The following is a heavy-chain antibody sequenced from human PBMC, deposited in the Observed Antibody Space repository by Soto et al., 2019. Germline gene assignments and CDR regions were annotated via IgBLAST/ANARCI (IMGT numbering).Heavy chain of an antibody. V-gene: IGHV4-39*01. CDR2: LFYSGAT. CDR3: ARQAYSWSYSALY. CDR1: GGSISGSSFH. D-gene: IGHD1-26*01. Sequence: QLQLQESGPGLVKPSETLSLTCTVSGGSISGSSFHWGWIRQPPGKGLEWIGSLFYSGATYYNPSRKRRVTRSIDTSKNQFALKLTSVTAADTAVYYCARQAYSWSYSALYWGQGTLVTVSS. J-gene: IGHJ4*02.